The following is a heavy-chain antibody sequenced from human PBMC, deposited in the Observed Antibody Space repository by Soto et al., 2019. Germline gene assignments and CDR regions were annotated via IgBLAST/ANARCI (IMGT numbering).Heavy chain of an antibody. V-gene: IGHV4-59*01. D-gene: IGHD4-17*01. Sequence: SETLSLTCTVSGGSISSYYWSWIRQPPGKGLEWIGYIYYSGSTNYNPSLKSRVTISVDTSKNQFSLKLSSVTAADTAVYYCAREIYGDHDADQGYYYYYMDVWGKGTTVTVSS. CDR2: IYYSGST. CDR3: AREIYGDHDADQGYYYYYMDV. J-gene: IGHJ6*03. CDR1: GGSISSYY.